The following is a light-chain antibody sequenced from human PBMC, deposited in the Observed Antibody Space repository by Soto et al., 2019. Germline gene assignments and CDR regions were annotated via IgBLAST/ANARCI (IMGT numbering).Light chain of an antibody. Sequence: DIVMTQSPDSLAVSLGERATINCKSSQSVLSSSNNKNFLAWYQQKPGQSPKLLIYWASTRESGVPDRFSGSGSGTDFTLTISSLQAEDVAVYYCQKYYRIPYTFGQGTKLEIK. J-gene: IGKJ2*01. V-gene: IGKV4-1*01. CDR2: WAS. CDR3: QKYYRIPYT. CDR1: QSVLSSSNNKNF.